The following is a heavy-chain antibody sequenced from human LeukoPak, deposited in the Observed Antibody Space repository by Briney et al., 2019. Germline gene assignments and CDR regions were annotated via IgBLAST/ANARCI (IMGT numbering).Heavy chain of an antibody. CDR2: IYYSGST. Sequence: SETLSLTCTVSGGSISSSSYYWDWIRQPPGKGLEWIGSIYYSGSTYYNPSLKSRVTISVDTSKNQFSLKLSSVTAADTAVYYCARDYYYDRSAMGYYFDYWGQGTLVTVSS. V-gene: IGHV4-39*07. J-gene: IGHJ4*02. CDR1: GGSISSSSYY. D-gene: IGHD3-22*01. CDR3: ARDYYYDRSAMGYYFDY.